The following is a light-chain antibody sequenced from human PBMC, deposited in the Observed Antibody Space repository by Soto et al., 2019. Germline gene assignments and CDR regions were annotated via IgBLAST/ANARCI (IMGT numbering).Light chain of an antibody. CDR2: LGS. V-gene: IGKV2-28*01. CDR3: MQALQTPIT. J-gene: IGKJ5*01. Sequence: DIVMTQSPLSLPVTPGEPVSISCRSSQSLLHSNGYNYLDWYLQKPGQSPQLLIYLGSNRASGVADMHSCSGSGTDFTLKISRVEAEDVGVYYCMQALQTPITFGQGTRLEIK. CDR1: QSLLHSNGYNY.